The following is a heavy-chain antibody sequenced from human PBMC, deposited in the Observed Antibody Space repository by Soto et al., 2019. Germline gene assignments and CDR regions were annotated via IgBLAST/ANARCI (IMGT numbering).Heavy chain of an antibody. V-gene: IGHV4-38-2*01. J-gene: IGHJ4*02. CDR3: ARGYSTGVRYFTY. CDR1: GYSINSDFY. D-gene: IGHD5-12*01. Sequence: PSETLSLTCAVSGYSINSDFYWGWIQQPPGKGLEWVGSVYHSGTTYYNPSLKSRLAISVDTSNNHFSLKLSSVTAADTAVYYCARGYSTGVRYFTYWGQGTLVTVSS. CDR2: VYHSGTT.